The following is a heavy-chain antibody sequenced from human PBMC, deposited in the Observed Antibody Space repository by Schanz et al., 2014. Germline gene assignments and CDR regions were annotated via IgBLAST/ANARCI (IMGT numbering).Heavy chain of an antibody. J-gene: IGHJ4*02. CDR2: ISYDGGNK. CDR3: ARDRGYCSGGSCLTFDY. V-gene: IGHV3-30*19. CDR1: GFTFSSYG. Sequence: QEQLVESGGGVVQFGRSLRLSCVASGFTFSSYGMHWVRQAPGKGLEWVAVISYDGGNKYYADSVKGRFTISRDNSKNTLYLQMNTLRAEDTAVYYCARDRGYCSGGSCLTFDYWGQGTLVTVSS. D-gene: IGHD2-15*01.